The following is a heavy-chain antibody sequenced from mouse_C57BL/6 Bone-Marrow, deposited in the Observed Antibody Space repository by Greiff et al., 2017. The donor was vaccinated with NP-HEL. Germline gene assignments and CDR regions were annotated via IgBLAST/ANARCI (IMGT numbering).Heavy chain of an antibody. CDR2: IYPGDGDT. D-gene: IGHD1-1*01. CDR3: ARSIYYYGSSPAWFAY. CDR1: GYAFSSYW. V-gene: IGHV1-80*01. Sequence: VQLQQSGAELVKPGASVKISCKASGYAFSSYWMNWVKQRPGKGLEWIGQIYPGDGDTNYNGKFKGKATLTADKSSSTAYMQLSSLTSEDYAVYFGARSIYYYGSSPAWFAYWGQGTLVTVSA. J-gene: IGHJ3*01.